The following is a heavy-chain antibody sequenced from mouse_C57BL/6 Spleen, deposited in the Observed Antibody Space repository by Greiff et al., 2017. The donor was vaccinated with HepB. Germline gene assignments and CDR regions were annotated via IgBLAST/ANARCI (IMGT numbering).Heavy chain of an antibody. V-gene: IGHV1-50*01. CDR1: GYTFTSYW. Sequence: VQLQQPGAELVKPGASVKLSCKASGYTFTSYWMQWVKQRPGQGLEWIGEIDPSDSYTNYNQKFKGKATLTLDTSSITAYWQLSSLTSEDSAVYYCARWARFITTVVADWYFDVWGTGTTVTVSS. CDR2: IDPSDSYT. D-gene: IGHD1-1*01. CDR3: ARWARFITTVVADWYFDV. J-gene: IGHJ1*03.